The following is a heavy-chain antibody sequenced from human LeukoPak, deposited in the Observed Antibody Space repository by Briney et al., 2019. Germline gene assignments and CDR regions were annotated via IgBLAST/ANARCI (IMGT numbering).Heavy chain of an antibody. CDR3: AKVGSSGWHAMDV. CDR1: GLTFTYYA. J-gene: IGHJ6*02. Sequence: GGSLRLSCTASGLTFTYYAMTWVRQAPGKGLEWVSLISGSGGSAKYADSVKGRFTISRDNSKNTLFLQMSGLRAEDTAIYYCAKVGSSGWHAMDVWGRGTSVTVS. V-gene: IGHV3-23*01. CDR2: ISGSGGSA. D-gene: IGHD6-19*01.